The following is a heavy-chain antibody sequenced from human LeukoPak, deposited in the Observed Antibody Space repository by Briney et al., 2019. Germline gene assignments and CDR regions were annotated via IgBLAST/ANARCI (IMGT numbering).Heavy chain of an antibody. CDR2: ISSSSSYI. Sequence: GGSLRLSCAASGFTFSSYSMNWVRQAPGKGLEWVSSISSSSSYIYYADSVKGRFTISRDNAKNSLYLQMNNLRAEDTAVYYCARDRLLWFGELWNWFDPWGQGTLVTVSS. CDR3: ARDRLLWFGELWNWFDP. J-gene: IGHJ5*02. V-gene: IGHV3-21*01. CDR1: GFTFSSYS. D-gene: IGHD3-10*01.